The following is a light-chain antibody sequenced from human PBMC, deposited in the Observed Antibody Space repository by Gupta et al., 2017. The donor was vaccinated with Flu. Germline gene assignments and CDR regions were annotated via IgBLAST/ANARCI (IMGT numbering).Light chain of an antibody. CDR1: SSNIGNNN. Sequence: QSVLTQPLSASATPGQTVTISCSGTSSNIGNNNVNWYQHLPGTAPKLLIYNTNQQSSGVPDRFSGSKSGTSASLAISGLQSEDEADYYCAAWDNSMNGVVFGGGTKLTVL. V-gene: IGLV1-44*01. J-gene: IGLJ2*01. CDR3: AAWDNSMNGVV. CDR2: NTN.